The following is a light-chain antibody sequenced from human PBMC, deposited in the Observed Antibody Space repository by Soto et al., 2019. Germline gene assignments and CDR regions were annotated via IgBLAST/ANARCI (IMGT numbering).Light chain of an antibody. J-gene: IGKJ1*01. Sequence: DIQMTQSPSSLSASVGDQVTITCRANQGISTYLAWYQQKPGTAPKLLIYAASTLQSGVPSRFSGSGSGTEFTLTNSSLQPQDIATYYCQKYYSAPWTFGQGTKVEIK. CDR1: QGISTY. V-gene: IGKV1-27*01. CDR2: AAS. CDR3: QKYYSAPWT.